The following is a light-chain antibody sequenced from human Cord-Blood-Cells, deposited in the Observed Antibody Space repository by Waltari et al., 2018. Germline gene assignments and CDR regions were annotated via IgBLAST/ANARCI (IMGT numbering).Light chain of an antibody. Sequence: DIQMTQSPSSLSASVGDRVTITCRASQSISSYLNWYQQKPGKAPKLLIYAASSLQSGVPSRFSGSGSGTDFTLTISSLQPEDFATYYCQQSYSTPATFGQGTKVEXK. J-gene: IGKJ1*01. V-gene: IGKV1-39*01. CDR1: QSISSY. CDR3: QQSYSTPAT. CDR2: AAS.